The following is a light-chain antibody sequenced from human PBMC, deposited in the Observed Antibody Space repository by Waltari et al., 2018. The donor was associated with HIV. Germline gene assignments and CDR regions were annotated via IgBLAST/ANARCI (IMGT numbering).Light chain of an antibody. V-gene: IGKV1-5*03. CDR3: QQYNVYSPLT. J-gene: IGKJ4*01. CDR2: RAS. Sequence: DIQLTQSPSTLSASIGDRVTITCRASESISTWLAWYQQKPGTAPKLLIYRASTLDSGVPSRFSGSGSGTDFTLTISSLQPDDFATYYCQQYNVYSPLTFGGGTRVEI. CDR1: ESISTW.